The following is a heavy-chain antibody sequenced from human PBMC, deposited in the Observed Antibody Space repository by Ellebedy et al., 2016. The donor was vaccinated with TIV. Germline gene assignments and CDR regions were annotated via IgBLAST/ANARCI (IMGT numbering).Heavy chain of an antibody. CDR3: ASESSDYGDYVFDY. CDR1: GFTFNTHW. V-gene: IGHV3-74*01. J-gene: IGHJ4*02. D-gene: IGHD4-17*01. CDR2: INSDGRFS. Sequence: PGGSLRLSCAASGFTFNTHWMHWVRQAPGKGLVWVSRINSDGRFSSYADSVKGRFTISRDNAKSTLYLQMNRLRVEDTAVYYCASESSDYGDYVFDYWGQGALVTVSS.